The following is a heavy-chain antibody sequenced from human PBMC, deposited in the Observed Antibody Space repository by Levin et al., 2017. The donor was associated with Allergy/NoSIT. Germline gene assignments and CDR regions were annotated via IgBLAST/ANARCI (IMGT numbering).Heavy chain of an antibody. V-gene: IGHV5-51*01. CDR1: GYSFGTYW. CDR3: GRRGDFSNFMYYLDY. Sequence: KVSCKGSGYSFGTYWIGWVRQMPGKGLEWVGIIYPGDSDPIYSPSFQGQVTISVDESINTAYLQLSSVKASDTAMYYCGRRGDFSNFMYYLDYWGQGTLVTVSA. J-gene: IGHJ4*02. CDR2: IYPGDSDP. D-gene: IGHD4-11*01.